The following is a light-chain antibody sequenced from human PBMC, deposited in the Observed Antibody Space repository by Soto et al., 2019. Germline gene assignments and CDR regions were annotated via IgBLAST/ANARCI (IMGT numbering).Light chain of an antibody. CDR3: QQANSFPRT. Sequence: DIQMTQSPSTLSASVGDRVTITCRASQTVNTWLAWYQQKPGKAPKVLIFDASSLRTGVPSRFSGSGSGTDFTLTISSLQPEDFATYYCQQANSFPRTFGQGTKVDI. CDR1: QTVNTW. V-gene: IGKV1-12*01. J-gene: IGKJ1*01. CDR2: DAS.